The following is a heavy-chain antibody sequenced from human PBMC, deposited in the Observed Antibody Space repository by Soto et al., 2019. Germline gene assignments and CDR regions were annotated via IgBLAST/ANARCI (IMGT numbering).Heavy chain of an antibody. V-gene: IGHV3-30*18. CDR2: ISYDGSNK. CDR3: AKLPIFGVVIEPIDY. J-gene: IGHJ4*02. CDR1: GFTFSSYG. D-gene: IGHD3-3*01. Sequence: QVQLVESGGGVVQPGRSLRLSCAASGFTFSSYGMHWVRQAPGKGLEWVAVISYDGSNKYYADSVKGRFTISRDNSKNTLYLQMNSLRAEDTAVYYCAKLPIFGVVIEPIDYWGQGTLVTVSS.